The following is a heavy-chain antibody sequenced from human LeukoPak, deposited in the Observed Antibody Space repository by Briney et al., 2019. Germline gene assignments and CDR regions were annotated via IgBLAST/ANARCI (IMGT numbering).Heavy chain of an antibody. V-gene: IGHV1-18*01. CDR2: VSAYNENT. CDR1: GYTFTSCD. J-gene: IGHJ4*02. Sequence: ASVKVSCKASGYTFTSCDIYWVRQAPGHGLEWMGWVSAYNENTNYAQKLQGRVTMTTDTSTSTAYMELRSLRSDDTAIYYCARSAAAGSGYFDYWGQGTLVTVSS. D-gene: IGHD6-13*01. CDR3: ARSAAAGSGYFDY.